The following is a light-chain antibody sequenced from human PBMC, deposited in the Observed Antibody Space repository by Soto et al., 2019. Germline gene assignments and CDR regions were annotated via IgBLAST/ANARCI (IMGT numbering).Light chain of an antibody. CDR1: QSITTY. V-gene: IGKV1-39*01. Sequence: DTQMTQSPSSLSASVGDRVTITCRASQSITTYLNWYWQKPGKAPKLLIYAASSLQSGVPSRFSGSGSETEFTLSISSLQPEDFATYFCQQIYSAPLTFGGGTKVDIK. CDR3: QQIYSAPLT. CDR2: AAS. J-gene: IGKJ4*01.